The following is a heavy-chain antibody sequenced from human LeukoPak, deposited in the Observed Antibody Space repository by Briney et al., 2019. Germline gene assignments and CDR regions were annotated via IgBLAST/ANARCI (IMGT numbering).Heavy chain of an antibody. CDR1: GYTFISYG. Sequence: ASVKVSCKASGYTFISYGISWVRQAPGQGLEWMGWISAYNGNTNYAQKLQGRVTMTTDTSTSTAYMELRSLRSDDTAVYYCARLYYDSSGYYLYGMDVWGQGTTVTVSS. D-gene: IGHD3-22*01. CDR2: ISAYNGNT. J-gene: IGHJ6*02. V-gene: IGHV1-18*01. CDR3: ARLYYDSSGYYLYGMDV.